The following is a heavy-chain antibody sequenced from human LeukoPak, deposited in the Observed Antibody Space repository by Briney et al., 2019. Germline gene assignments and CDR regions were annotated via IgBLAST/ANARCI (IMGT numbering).Heavy chain of an antibody. V-gene: IGHV3-23*01. J-gene: IGHJ4*02. CDR1: GFTFSNYA. CDR2: ISGSGGST. Sequence: GGSLRLSCAASGFTFSNYAMSWVRQAPGKGLEWVSVISGSGGSTYYVDSVQGRFTISRDNSKNTLFLQMDSLRAEDTAVYYCAREYSGYDLRWSRSFDYWGQGTLVTVSS. D-gene: IGHD5-12*01. CDR3: AREYSGYDLRWSRSFDY.